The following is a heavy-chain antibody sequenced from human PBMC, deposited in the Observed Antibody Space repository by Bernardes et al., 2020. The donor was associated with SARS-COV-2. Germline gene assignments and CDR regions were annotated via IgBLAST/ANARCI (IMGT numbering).Heavy chain of an antibody. D-gene: IGHD5-18*01. CDR2: IFYSGIT. CDR3: ARTSMSHFDY. CDR1: GDSISSVNFY. J-gene: IGHJ4*02. V-gene: IGHV4-31*03. Sequence: SETLSLTCSVSGDSISSVNFYWTWIRQHPGKGLEWVGYIFYSGITYYNPSLKGRITISMDTSKNHFSLKLSSVSAADTAIYYCARTSMSHFDYWGQGSLVTVSS.